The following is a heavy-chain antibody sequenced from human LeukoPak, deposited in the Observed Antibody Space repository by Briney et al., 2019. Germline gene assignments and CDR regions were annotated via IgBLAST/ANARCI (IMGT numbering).Heavy chain of an antibody. Sequence: GGSLRLSCAASGFTFSSYAMSWVRQAPGKGLEWVSAISGSGGSTYYADSVKGRFTISRDNSKNTLYLQMNSLRAEDTAVYYCAEEGSSGRYYYYGMDVWGQGTTVTVSS. D-gene: IGHD6-19*01. J-gene: IGHJ6*02. CDR1: GFTFSSYA. CDR2: ISGSGGST. CDR3: AEEGSSGRYYYYGMDV. V-gene: IGHV3-23*01.